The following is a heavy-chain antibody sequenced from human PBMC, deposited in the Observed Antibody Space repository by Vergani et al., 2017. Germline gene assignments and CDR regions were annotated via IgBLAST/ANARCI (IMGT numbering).Heavy chain of an antibody. CDR1: GFTFSTYA. CDR3: AKKHCSSTSCPFDS. CDR2: ISGHGDNI. J-gene: IGHJ4*02. V-gene: IGHV3-23*01. D-gene: IGHD2-2*01. Sequence: EVQLLDSGGGLVQPGGSLRLSCAASGFTFSTYATSWVRQAPGKGLEWVSAISGHGDNIFYADSVKGRLTISRDNSKNTLFLQMNSLRVEDTAIYYCAKKHCSSTSCPFDSWGQGTLVTVSS.